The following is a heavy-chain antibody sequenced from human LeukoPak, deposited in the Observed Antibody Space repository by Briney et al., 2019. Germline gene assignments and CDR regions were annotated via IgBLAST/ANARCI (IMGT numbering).Heavy chain of an antibody. Sequence: SETLSLTCAVYGGSFSGYYWNWIRQPPGKGREWIGYIYYSGSTNYNPSLKSRVTISVDTSKNQFSLKLSSVTAADTAVYYCARFPLGEYYFDYWGQGTLVTVSS. CDR2: IYYSGST. V-gene: IGHV4-59*01. CDR1: GGSFSGYY. J-gene: IGHJ4*02. CDR3: ARFPLGEYYFDY.